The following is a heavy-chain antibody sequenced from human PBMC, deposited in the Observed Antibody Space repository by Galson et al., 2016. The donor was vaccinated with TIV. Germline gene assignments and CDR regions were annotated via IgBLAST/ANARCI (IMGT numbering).Heavy chain of an antibody. D-gene: IGHD2-2*01. J-gene: IGHJ5*02. CDR2: IRFDGSNK. CDR1: GFTFSNYA. V-gene: IGHV3-30*02. CDR3: AKDFGCTSSSCAAYGWFDP. Sequence: LRLSCAASGFTFSNYAMHWVRQAPGKGLEWVAFIRFDGSNKYYADFVRGRFTISRDISKNTLYLQMNGLRGDDTAVYYCAKDFGCTSSSCAAYGWFDPWGQGTLVTVSS.